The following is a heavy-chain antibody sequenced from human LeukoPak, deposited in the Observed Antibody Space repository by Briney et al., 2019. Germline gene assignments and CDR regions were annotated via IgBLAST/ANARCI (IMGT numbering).Heavy chain of an antibody. CDR2: IRYDGSNK. D-gene: IGHD2-2*01. J-gene: IGHJ3*02. Sequence: AGGSLRLSCAASGFTFSSYGMHWVRQAPGKGLEWVAFIRYDGSNKYYADSVKGRFTISRDNSKNTLYLQMNSLRAEDTAVYYCARDDDCSSTSCYGWLAFDIWGQGTMVTVSS. CDR1: GFTFSSYG. V-gene: IGHV3-30*02. CDR3: ARDDDCSSTSCYGWLAFDI.